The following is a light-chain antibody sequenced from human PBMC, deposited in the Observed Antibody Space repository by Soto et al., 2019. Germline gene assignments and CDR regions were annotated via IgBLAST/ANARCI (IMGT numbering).Light chain of an antibody. CDR2: GAS. V-gene: IGKV3-20*01. CDR3: HQFGSSPWT. CDR1: QTVSSTY. Sequence: EIVLTQSPGTLSLSPGESATLSCRASQTVSSTYLAWYEQKPGQAPRLLIYGASSRATGIPDRFSGSGSGTDVTLTISRVEPEDFAVFYCHQFGSSPWTFGQGTKVEI. J-gene: IGKJ1*01.